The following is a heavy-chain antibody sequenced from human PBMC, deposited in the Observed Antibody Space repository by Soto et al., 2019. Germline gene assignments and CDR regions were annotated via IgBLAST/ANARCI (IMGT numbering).Heavy chain of an antibody. V-gene: IGHV4-59*12. CDR1: GDSITNYY. Sequence: SETLSLTCTVSGDSITNYYKNWIRQPPGKGLEWIGYFHPTGSTNYNPSLKGRVTISVDTSKNQFSLNLTSVTAADTAVYYCARDHRYYGSGSYQGPLDYGMDVWGQGTTVTV. CDR3: ARDHRYYGSGSYQGPLDYGMDV. D-gene: IGHD3-10*01. CDR2: FHPTGST. J-gene: IGHJ6*02.